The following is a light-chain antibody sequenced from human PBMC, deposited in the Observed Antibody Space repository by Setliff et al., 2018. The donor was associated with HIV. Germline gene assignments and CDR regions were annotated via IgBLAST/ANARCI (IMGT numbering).Light chain of an antibody. CDR2: SDS. Sequence: SYELTQSPSVSVATGKTARITCGGNNIATKSVNWYQQRPGQAPVLVIYSDSERPSGIPERFSGSTSGNTATLTISRVEAGDEADYFCQVWDSSSDHVIFGGGTKDTVL. CDR1: NIATKS. J-gene: IGLJ2*01. V-gene: IGLV3-21*04. CDR3: QVWDSSSDHVI.